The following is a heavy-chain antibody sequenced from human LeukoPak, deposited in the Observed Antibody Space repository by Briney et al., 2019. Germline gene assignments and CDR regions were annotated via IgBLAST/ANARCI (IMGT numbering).Heavy chain of an antibody. CDR3: ARRSVAGTRWWGSNYYYYMDV. J-gene: IGHJ6*03. CDR2: INHSGST. V-gene: IGHV4-34*01. Sequence: PSETLSLTCAVYGGSFSGYYWSWLRQPPGKGLEWIGEINHSGSTNYNPSLKSRVTTSVDTSKNQFSLKLSSVTAADTAVYYCARRSVAGTRWWGSNYYYYMDVWGKGTTVTVSS. CDR1: GGSFSGYY. D-gene: IGHD6-19*01.